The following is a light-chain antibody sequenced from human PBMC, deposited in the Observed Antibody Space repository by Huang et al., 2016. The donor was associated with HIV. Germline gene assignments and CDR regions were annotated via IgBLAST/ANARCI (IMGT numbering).Light chain of an antibody. CDR1: QSVNSA. Sequence: EIVMTQSPAILSVSPGEGATLSCRASQSVNSALAWYQQKPGQSPRLLIYGASTRATDIPARCSGSGSGKEFTLTISRLQSEDFAVYYCQQDNNGPATFGQGTKVEIK. V-gene: IGKV3-15*01. J-gene: IGKJ1*01. CDR2: GAS. CDR3: QQDNNGPAT.